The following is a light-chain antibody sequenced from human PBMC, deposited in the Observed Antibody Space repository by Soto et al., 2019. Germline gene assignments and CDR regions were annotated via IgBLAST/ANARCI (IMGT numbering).Light chain of an antibody. CDR3: QQYYSTPPT. Sequence: DIMMNQTLDSLSVSLGERATINCKSSQSVLYSSSNKNYLAWYQQKSGQPPKLLIYWASTRESGVPDRFSGSGSGTDFTLTISSLQAEDVAVYYCQQYYSTPPTFGQGTEVEIK. J-gene: IGKJ1*01. V-gene: IGKV4-1*01. CDR1: QSVLYSSSNKNY. CDR2: WAS.